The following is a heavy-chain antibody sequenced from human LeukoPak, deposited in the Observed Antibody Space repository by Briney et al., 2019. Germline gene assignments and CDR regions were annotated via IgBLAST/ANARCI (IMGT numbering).Heavy chain of an antibody. CDR2: IYYTGST. D-gene: IGHD3-10*01. CDR3: ARLHHDYGSGTYGGAYNYYMDV. V-gene: IGHV4-59*01. J-gene: IGHJ6*03. CDR1: SGFISSYY. Sequence: PSETLSLTCSVSSGFISSYYWTWIRQSPGKGLGWIGYIYYTGSTSYNPSLQSRVTISVDTSKNQFSLGLNSVTAADTAVYYCARLHHDYGSGTYGGAYNYYMDVWGKGTTVTVSS.